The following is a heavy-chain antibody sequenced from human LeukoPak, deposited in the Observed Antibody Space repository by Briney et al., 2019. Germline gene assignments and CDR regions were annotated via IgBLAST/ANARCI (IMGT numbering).Heavy chain of an antibody. CDR2: ISSSSSTI. CDR3: ARDEVGAPDY. D-gene: IGHD1-26*01. J-gene: IGHJ4*02. V-gene: IGHV3-48*04. CDR1: GFTFSSYS. Sequence: GGSLRLSCAASGFTFSSYSMNWVRQAPGEGLEWVSYISSSSSTIYYADSVKGRFTISRDNAKNSLYLQMNSLRAEDTAVYYCARDEVGAPDYWGQGTLVTVSS.